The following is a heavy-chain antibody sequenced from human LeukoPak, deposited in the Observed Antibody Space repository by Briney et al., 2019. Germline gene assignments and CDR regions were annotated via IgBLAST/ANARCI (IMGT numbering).Heavy chain of an antibody. CDR2: IKEDGSEE. V-gene: IGHV3-7*04. J-gene: IGHJ4*02. Sequence: GGSLRLSCAASGFTFSNFWMSWVRQAPGKGLEWVANIKEDGSEEYYVDSVKGRFTISRDNAKNSLYLQMNSLRAEDTAVYYCARGYFDSSGGQGTLVTVSS. D-gene: IGHD3-9*01. CDR3: ARGYFDSS. CDR1: GFTFSNFW.